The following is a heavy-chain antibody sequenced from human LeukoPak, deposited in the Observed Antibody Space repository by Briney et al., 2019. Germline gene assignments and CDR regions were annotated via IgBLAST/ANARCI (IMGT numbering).Heavy chain of an antibody. CDR2: ISTDGYTT. CDR3: VVGGSPGY. V-gene: IGHV3-74*01. J-gene: IGHJ4*02. D-gene: IGHD2-15*01. CDR1: GLAFSAYK. Sequence: GGSLRLSCAASGLAFSAYKMHWVRHAPRKGLVWVSRISTDGYTTNYADFVQGRFTASRDNTKNTWSLEMNSLRAEDTAVYYCVVGGSPGYWGQGTLVTVSS.